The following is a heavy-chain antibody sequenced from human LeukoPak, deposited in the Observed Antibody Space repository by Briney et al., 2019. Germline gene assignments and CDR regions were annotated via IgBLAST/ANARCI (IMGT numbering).Heavy chain of an antibody. Sequence: SETLSLTCTVSGGSISSGGYFWSWIRQPPGKGLEWIGYIYHSGSTYYNPSLKSRVTISLDRSKNQFSLKLSSVTAADTAVYYCARSPDDYGDYVGDYFDYWGQGTLVTVSS. D-gene: IGHD4-17*01. CDR2: IYHSGST. CDR1: GGSISSGGYF. CDR3: ARSPDDYGDYVGDYFDY. J-gene: IGHJ4*02. V-gene: IGHV4-30-2*01.